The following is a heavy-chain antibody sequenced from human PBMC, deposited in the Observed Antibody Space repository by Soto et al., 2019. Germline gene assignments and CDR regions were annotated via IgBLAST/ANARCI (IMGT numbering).Heavy chain of an antibody. CDR3: VRGASLNFDY. CDR1: GFIFDDYG. D-gene: IGHD1-26*01. V-gene: IGHV3-20*04. CDR2: VNWNGGST. Sequence: EVQLVESGGGVLRPGESLRLSCAASGFIFDDYGMSWARQAPGKGLEWVSGVNWNGGSTGYADSVKGRFTISRDNAKNFPFLQMNSLSVEDTAFYYCVRGASLNFDYWGQGTLVTVSS. J-gene: IGHJ4*02.